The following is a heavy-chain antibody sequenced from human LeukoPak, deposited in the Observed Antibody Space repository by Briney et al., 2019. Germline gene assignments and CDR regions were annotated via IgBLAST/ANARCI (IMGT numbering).Heavy chain of an antibody. CDR1: GYTFTSYY. V-gene: IGHV1-46*01. J-gene: IGHJ6*03. Sequence: GASVKVSCKASGYTFTSYYMHWVRQAPGQGLEWMGIINPSGGSTSYAQKFQGRVTMTRDMSTSTVYMELSSLRSEDTAVYYCARDRIGSYSPYYYMDVWGKGTTVTVSS. CDR3: ARDRIGSYSPYYYMDV. CDR2: INPSGGST. D-gene: IGHD1-26*01.